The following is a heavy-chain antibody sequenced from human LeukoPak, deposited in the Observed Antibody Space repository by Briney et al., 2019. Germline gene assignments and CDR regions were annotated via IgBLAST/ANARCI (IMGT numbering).Heavy chain of an antibody. J-gene: IGHJ6*03. D-gene: IGHD3-3*01. V-gene: IGHV3-21*01. CDR2: ISSSSSYI. CDR3: ARTRYDFWSGYPTEYYYYYYMDV. CDR1: GFTFSSYS. Sequence: GGSLRLSCAASGFTFSSYSMNWVRQAPGKGLEWVSSISSSSSYIYYADSVKGRLTISRDNAKNSLYLQMNSLRAEDTAVYYCARTRYDFWSGYPTEYYYYYYMDVWGKGTTVTVSS.